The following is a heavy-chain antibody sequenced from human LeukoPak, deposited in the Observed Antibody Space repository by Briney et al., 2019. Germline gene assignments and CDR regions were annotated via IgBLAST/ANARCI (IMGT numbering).Heavy chain of an antibody. CDR2: ISSSSSYI. Sequence: PGGSLRLSCAASGFTFNNYAMNWVRQAPGKGLEWVSSISSSSSYIYYADSVKGRFTISRDNAKNSLYLQMNSLRAEDTAVYYCARQILTYYYDSSGIKPGGYWGQGTLVTVSS. J-gene: IGHJ4*02. CDR3: ARQILTYYYDSSGIKPGGY. CDR1: GFTFNNYA. V-gene: IGHV3-21*01. D-gene: IGHD3-22*01.